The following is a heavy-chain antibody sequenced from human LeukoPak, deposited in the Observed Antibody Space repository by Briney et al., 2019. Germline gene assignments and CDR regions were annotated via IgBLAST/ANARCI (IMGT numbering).Heavy chain of an antibody. CDR1: GFTFSSNA. CDR2: IRGSAGET. J-gene: IGHJ4*01. D-gene: IGHD5-12*01. V-gene: IGHV3-23*01. CDR3: AKDPTYYSGSYFDS. Sequence: GGSVRLSCAASGFTFSSNAMNWVRQAPGKGLEWVSTIRGSAGETYYADSLDGGFTISRDKSKSTLYLQMNNLRAEDTAVYYCAKDPTYYSGSYFDSWGQRTIPTVSS.